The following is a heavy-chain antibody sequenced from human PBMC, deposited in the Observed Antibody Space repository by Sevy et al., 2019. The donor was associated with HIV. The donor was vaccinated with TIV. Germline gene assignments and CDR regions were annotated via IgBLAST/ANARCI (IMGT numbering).Heavy chain of an antibody. J-gene: IGHJ4*02. CDR2: IYWDDDK. CDR1: GFSLSTSGVG. D-gene: IGHD2-21*02. CDR3: ARGGKGCGGDCYFFDY. Sequence: SGPTLVNPTQTLTLTCTFSGFSLSTSGVGVGWIRQPPGKALEWLALIYWDDDKRYSPSLKSRLTITKDTSKNQVVLTMTNMDPVDTATSYCARGGKGCGGDCYFFDYWGQGTLVTVSS. V-gene: IGHV2-5*02.